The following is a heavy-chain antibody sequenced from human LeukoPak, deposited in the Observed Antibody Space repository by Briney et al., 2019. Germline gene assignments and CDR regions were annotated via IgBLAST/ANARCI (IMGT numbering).Heavy chain of an antibody. CDR3: ARDQIRFLEWLCHFDY. Sequence: GGSLRLSCAASGFTFSSYSMNWVRQAPGKGLEWVSSISSSSSYIYYADPVKGRFTISRDNAKNSLYLQMNSLRAEDTAVYYCARDQIRFLEWLCHFDYWGQGTLVTVSS. V-gene: IGHV3-21*01. CDR2: ISSSSSYI. D-gene: IGHD3-3*01. CDR1: GFTFSSYS. J-gene: IGHJ4*02.